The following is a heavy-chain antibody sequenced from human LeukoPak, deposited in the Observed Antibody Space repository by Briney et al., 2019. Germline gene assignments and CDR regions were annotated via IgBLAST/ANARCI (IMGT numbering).Heavy chain of an antibody. CDR3: ASAVRAPGYSSSWYAFDY. Sequence: SETLSLTCAVSGGSISSSNWWSCVRPTQGKGLEWIGEIYHSGSTNYNAYLKSRVTISVDRSENQVSLKLSSVTAADAAVYYCASAVRAPGYSSSWYAFDYWGQGTLVTVSS. CDR2: IYHSGST. CDR1: GGSISSSNW. D-gene: IGHD6-13*01. J-gene: IGHJ4*02. V-gene: IGHV4-4*02.